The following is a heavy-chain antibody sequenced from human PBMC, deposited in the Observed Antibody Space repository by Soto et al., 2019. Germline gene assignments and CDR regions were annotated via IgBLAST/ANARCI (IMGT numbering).Heavy chain of an antibody. V-gene: IGHV1-18*04. D-gene: IGHD3-10*01. CDR3: ARPAYYCARRGCGNSWHFDY. CDR2: ISAYNGNT. Sequence: QVQLVQSGAEVKKPGASVKVSCKASGYTFTSYGISWVRQAPGQGLEWMGWISAYNGNTNYAQKLQGRVTMTTDTSTSTAYMELRSLRSDDTAVYYCARPAYYCARRGCGNSWHFDYWGQGTLVTVSS. CDR1: GYTFTSYG. J-gene: IGHJ4*02.